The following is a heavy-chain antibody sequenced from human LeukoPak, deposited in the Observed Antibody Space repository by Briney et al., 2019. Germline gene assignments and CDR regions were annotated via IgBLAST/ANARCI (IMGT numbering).Heavy chain of an antibody. CDR3: ASGFSSSEFDP. V-gene: IGHV1-2*02. Sequence: ASVKVSCKASGYTFTGYYIYWVRQAPGHGLEWMGWINPNSGDTDYAQKFQGRVTMARDTSISTAYMAPSGLTSDDTGIYYCASGFSSSEFDPWGQGTLVTVSS. D-gene: IGHD5-12*01. CDR2: INPNSGDT. CDR1: GYTFTGYY. J-gene: IGHJ5*02.